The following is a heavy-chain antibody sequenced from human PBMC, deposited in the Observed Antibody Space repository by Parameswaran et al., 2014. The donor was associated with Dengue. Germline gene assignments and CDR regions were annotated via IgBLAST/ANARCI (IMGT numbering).Heavy chain of an antibody. J-gene: IGHJ4*02. V-gene: IGHV1-69*02. Sequence: WVRQAPGQGLEWMGRIIPILGIANYAQKFQGRVTITADKSTSTAYMELSSLRSEDTAVYYCARSGSLELLFDYWGQGTLVTVSS. D-gene: IGHD3-3*01. CDR2: IIPILGIA. CDR3: ARSGSLELLFDY.